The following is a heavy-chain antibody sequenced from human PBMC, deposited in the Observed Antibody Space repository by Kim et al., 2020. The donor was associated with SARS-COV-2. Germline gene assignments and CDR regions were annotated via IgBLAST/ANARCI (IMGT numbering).Heavy chain of an antibody. Sequence: LSLTCAASGFTFSSYWMSWVRQAPGKGLEWVANIKQDGSEKYYVDSVKGRFTISRDNAKNSLYLQMNSLRAEDTAVYYCARDLGYSSGSDYWGQGTLVTVSS. CDR1: GFTFSSYW. CDR3: ARDLGYSSGSDY. D-gene: IGHD6-19*01. J-gene: IGHJ4*02. CDR2: IKQDGSEK. V-gene: IGHV3-7*03.